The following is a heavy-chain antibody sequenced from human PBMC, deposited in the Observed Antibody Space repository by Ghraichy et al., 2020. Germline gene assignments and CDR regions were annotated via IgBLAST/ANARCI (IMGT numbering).Heavy chain of an antibody. CDR2: IYYSGST. J-gene: IGHJ6*02. CDR1: GGSISSYY. V-gene: IGHV4-59*01. CDR3: ARDRVVPAAILKRSYYYYGMDV. Sequence: SETLSLTCTVSGGSISSYYWSWIRQPPGKGLEWIGYIYYSGSTNYNPSLKSRVTISVDTSKNQFSLKLSSVTAADTAVYYCARDRVVPAAILKRSYYYYGMDVWGQGTTVTVSS. D-gene: IGHD2-2*02.